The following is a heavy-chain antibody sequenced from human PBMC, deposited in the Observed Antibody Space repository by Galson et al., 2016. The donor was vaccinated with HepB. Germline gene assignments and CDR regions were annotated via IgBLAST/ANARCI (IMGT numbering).Heavy chain of an antibody. CDR2: ISSSSSYI. CDR3: ARDGYYDSSGYYYDDYYYGMDV. V-gene: IGHV3-21*01. D-gene: IGHD3-22*01. J-gene: IGHJ6*02. Sequence: SLRLSCAASGFTFSSYSMNWVRQAPGKGLEWVSSISSSSSYIYYADSVKGRFTIPRDNAKNSLYLQMNSLRAEDTAVYYCARDGYYDSSGYYYDDYYYGMDVWGQGTTVTVSS. CDR1: GFTFSSYS.